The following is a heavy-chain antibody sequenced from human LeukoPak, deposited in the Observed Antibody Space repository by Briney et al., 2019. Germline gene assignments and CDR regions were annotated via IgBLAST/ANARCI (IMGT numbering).Heavy chain of an antibody. CDR1: GFTFNTYT. CDR3: ATQQGGSPAY. CDR2: ISGSSGII. J-gene: IGHJ4*02. D-gene: IGHD3-16*01. V-gene: IGHV3-48*01. Sequence: PGGSLRLSCAASGFTFNTYTMNWVRQAPGKGLEWVSYISGSSGIIDYADSVRGRFTISRDNAKNSLYLQMNSLRAEDTAVYYCATQQGGSPAYWGQGTLVTVSS.